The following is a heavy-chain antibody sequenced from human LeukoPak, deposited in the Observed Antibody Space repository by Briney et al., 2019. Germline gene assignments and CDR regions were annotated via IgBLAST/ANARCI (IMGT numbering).Heavy chain of an antibody. CDR1: GFTFSYYN. D-gene: IGHD3-3*01. CDR2: ISSSSSII. V-gene: IGHV3-48*01. CDR3: AREGVNSPDDTFDV. Sequence: GGSLRLSCAASGFTFSYYNMNWVRQAPGKGLEWVSYISSSSSIIYYADSVKGRFTISRDNAKNSLYLQMNSLRAEDTAVYYCAREGVNSPDDTFDVWGQGTMVTVSS. J-gene: IGHJ3*01.